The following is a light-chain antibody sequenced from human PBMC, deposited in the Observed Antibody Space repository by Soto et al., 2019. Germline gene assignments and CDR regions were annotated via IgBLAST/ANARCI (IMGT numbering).Light chain of an antibody. V-gene: IGKV1-5*03. J-gene: IGKJ2*01. CDR2: MAS. CDR1: QSISSW. Sequence: DIQMTQSPSTLSASIGDRVTITCRASQSISSWLAWYQQKPGKAPKLLIYMASSLEGGVPSRFSGSGSGTEFTLAISSLQPDDFATYYCQQHNTYSYTFGQGTKLEIK. CDR3: QQHNTYSYT.